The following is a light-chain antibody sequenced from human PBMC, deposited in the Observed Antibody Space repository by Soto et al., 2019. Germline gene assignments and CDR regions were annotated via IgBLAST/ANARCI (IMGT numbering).Light chain of an antibody. CDR1: QDISSY. CDR2: DDS. CDR3: QQYDSYSSGP. J-gene: IGKJ1*01. V-gene: IGKV1-5*01. Sequence: DIHLTQSPSFLSASVGDRVTITCRAGQDISSYLNGYQQKQGRAAKVLIFDDSSLKTGVPSRFSGGGAWTEFTLTTSNRQPDDFVTYYYQQYDSYSSGPFGQGTKVDIK.